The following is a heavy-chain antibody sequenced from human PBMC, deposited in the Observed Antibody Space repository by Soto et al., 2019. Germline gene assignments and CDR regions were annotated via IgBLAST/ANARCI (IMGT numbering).Heavy chain of an antibody. D-gene: IGHD3-22*01. V-gene: IGHV4-30-4*01. J-gene: IGHJ3*02. CDR3: ARVPLVLAHGVRDAFYI. CDR2: IYYSGST. Sequence: SETLSLTCTVSGGSISSGDYSWSWIRQPPGKGLEWVGYIYYSGSTYYNPSLKSRVTISVDTSKNQFSLKLSSVTAADTAVYYCARVPLVLAHGVRDAFYIWAQETMVTIS. CDR1: GGSISSGDYS.